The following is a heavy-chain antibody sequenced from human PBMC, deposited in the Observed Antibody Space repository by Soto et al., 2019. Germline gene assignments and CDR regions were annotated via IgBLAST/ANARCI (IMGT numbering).Heavy chain of an antibody. Sequence: LRLSCAASGFTFSDYYMSWIRQAPGKGLEWVSVIYSGGSTYYADSVKGRFTISRHNSKNTLYLQMNSLRAEDMAVYYCASKYCSGGSCYSGYYYYYMDVWGKGTTVTVSS. J-gene: IGHJ6*03. CDR2: IYSGGST. CDR3: ASKYCSGGSCYSGYYYYYMDV. D-gene: IGHD2-15*01. V-gene: IGHV3-53*04. CDR1: GFTFSDYY.